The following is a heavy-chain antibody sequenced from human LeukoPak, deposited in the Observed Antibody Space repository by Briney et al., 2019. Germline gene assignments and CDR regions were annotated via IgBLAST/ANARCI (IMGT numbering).Heavy chain of an antibody. Sequence: PSETLSLACTVSGGSISSYYWRWIRQPPGKGLEWIGYIYYSGSTNYNPSLKSRVTISVDTSKNQFSLKLSSVTAADTAVYYCARHGGDYGDYYFDYWGQGTLVTVSS. J-gene: IGHJ4*02. V-gene: IGHV4-59*08. D-gene: IGHD4-17*01. CDR3: ARHGGDYGDYYFDY. CDR2: IYYSGST. CDR1: GGSISSYY.